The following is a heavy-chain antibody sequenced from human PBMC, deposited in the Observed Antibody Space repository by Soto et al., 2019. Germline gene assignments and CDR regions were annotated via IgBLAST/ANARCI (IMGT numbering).Heavy chain of an antibody. V-gene: IGHV2-5*02. CDR3: AHRRSTTKILTTSYPGWFDP. CDR2: IYWDDDT. Sequence: QITLKESGPTLVKPTQTLTLTCTFSGFSLTTDGVGVGWIRQPPGAALEWLALIYWDDDTRYNPFLRSRITITKDTSKNQVVLTMTNMDPVDTATYFCAHRRSTTKILTTSYPGWFDPWGQGTLFTVSS. CDR1: GFSLTTDGVG. J-gene: IGHJ5*02. D-gene: IGHD4-17*01.